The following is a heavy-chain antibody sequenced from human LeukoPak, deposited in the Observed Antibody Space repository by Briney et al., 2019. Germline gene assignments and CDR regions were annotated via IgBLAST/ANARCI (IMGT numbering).Heavy chain of an antibody. CDR3: AREANYYGSGSYFEGTFDY. J-gene: IGHJ4*02. CDR1: GCSISSYY. V-gene: IGHV4-59*01. CDR2: IYYSGST. Sequence: SETLSLTCTVSGCSISSYYWSWIRQPPGKGLEWIGYIYYSGSTNYNPSLKSRVTISVDTSKNQFSLKLTSVTAADTAVYYCAREANYYGSGSYFEGTFDYWGQGSLVTVSS. D-gene: IGHD3-10*01.